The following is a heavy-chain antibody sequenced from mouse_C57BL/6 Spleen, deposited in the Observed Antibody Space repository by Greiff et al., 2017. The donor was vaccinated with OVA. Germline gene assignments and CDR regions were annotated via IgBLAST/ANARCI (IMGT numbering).Heavy chain of an antibody. Sequence: EVHLVEPGPGLVKPSQSLSLTCSVTGYSITSGYYWNWIRQFPGNKLEWMGYISYDGSNHYTPSLKNQISITLDTSKNQFFLKLNSVTTEYTAIYYSARHYDYDDFDYWGQGTTRTVSS. V-gene: IGHV3-6*01. CDR1: GYSITSGYY. J-gene: IGHJ2*01. CDR2: ISYDGSN. CDR3: ARHYDYDDFDY. D-gene: IGHD2-4*01.